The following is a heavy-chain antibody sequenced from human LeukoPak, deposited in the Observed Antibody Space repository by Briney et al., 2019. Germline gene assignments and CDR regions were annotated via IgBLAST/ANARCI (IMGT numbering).Heavy chain of an antibody. Sequence: PGGSLRLSCAASGFTFSSYGMHWVRQAPGKGLEWVAFIRYDGSNKYYADSVKGRFTISRDNSQNTLYLQVSSLRAEDTAVYYCVHDTPGFGGDDFVYWGQGTLVTVSS. CDR2: IRYDGSNK. CDR1: GFTFSSYG. CDR3: VHDTPGFGGDDFVY. D-gene: IGHD3-10*01. V-gene: IGHV3-30*02. J-gene: IGHJ4*02.